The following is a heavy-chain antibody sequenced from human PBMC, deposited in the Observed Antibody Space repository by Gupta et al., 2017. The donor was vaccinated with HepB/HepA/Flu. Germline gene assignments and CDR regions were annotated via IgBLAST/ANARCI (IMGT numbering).Heavy chain of an antibody. D-gene: IGHD3-10*01. CDR2: IYYSGST. J-gene: IGHJ5*01. CDR1: GGSISSYY. CDR3: ARGTYDDGAWSYYAHDA. V-gene: IGHV4-59*08. Sequence: QVQLQESGPGLVKPSETLALPCTVSGGSISSYYWSWIRQPPWKGLEGIGDIYYSGSTNYKTYIKRRVTISVDTSKKHGSLKRSSVTAAEKEVEECARGTYDDGAWSYYAHDAGCHGTLVTVYS.